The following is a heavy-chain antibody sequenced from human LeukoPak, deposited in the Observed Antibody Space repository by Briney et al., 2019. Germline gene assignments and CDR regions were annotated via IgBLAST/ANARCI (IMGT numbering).Heavy chain of an antibody. V-gene: IGHV4-34*01. CDR3: ARAFGYCPNGICKKGHYYYYMDV. D-gene: IGHD2-8*01. CDR2: INHSGGT. CDR1: GGSFSAYY. Sequence: SETLSLTCAVYGGSFSAYYWSWIRQPPGKGLEWIGEINHSGGTNYSPSLKSRVTVSVDTSKNQVSLRLTSVTAADTAVYFCARAFGYCPNGICKKGHYYYYMDVWGTGTTVTVSS. J-gene: IGHJ6*03.